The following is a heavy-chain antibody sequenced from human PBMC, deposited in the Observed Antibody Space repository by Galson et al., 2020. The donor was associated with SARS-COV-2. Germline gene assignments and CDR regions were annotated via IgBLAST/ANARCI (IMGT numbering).Heavy chain of an antibody. Sequence: SLKISCAASGFTFSSYGMHWVRQAPGKGLEWVAVIWYDGSNKYYADSVKGRFTISRDNSKNTLYLQMNSLRAEDTAVYYCARDLDVLTGTTVDYMDVWGKGTTVTVSS. CDR2: IWYDGSNK. V-gene: IGHV3-33*01. CDR1: GFTFSSYG. J-gene: IGHJ6*03. D-gene: IGHD1-20*01. CDR3: ARDLDVLTGTTVDYMDV.